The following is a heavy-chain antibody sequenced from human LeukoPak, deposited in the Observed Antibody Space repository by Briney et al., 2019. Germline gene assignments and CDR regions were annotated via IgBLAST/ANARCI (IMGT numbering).Heavy chain of an antibody. D-gene: IGHD6-13*01. CDR1: GGSFSGYY. CDR3: ARVPVGAATGRSVY. CDR2: INHSGST. Sequence: SETLSLTCAVYGGSFSGYYWSWIRQPPGKGLEWIGEINHSGSTNYNPSLKSRVTISVDTSKNQFSLKPSSVTAADTAVYYCARVPVGAATGRSVYWGQGTLVTVSS. J-gene: IGHJ4*02. V-gene: IGHV4-34*01.